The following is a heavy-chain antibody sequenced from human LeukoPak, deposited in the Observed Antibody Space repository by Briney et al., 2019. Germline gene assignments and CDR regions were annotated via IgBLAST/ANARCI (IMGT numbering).Heavy chain of an antibody. J-gene: IGHJ6*02. CDR1: GFTFSSYS. V-gene: IGHV3-21*01. CDR2: ISSSSSYI. CDR3: ARVDIVVVPAATRYYYYYGMEV. Sequence: GGSLRLSCAASGFTFSSYSMNWVRQAPGKGLEWVSSISSSSSYIYYADSVKGRFTISRDNAKNSLYLQMNSLRAEDTAVYYCARVDIVVVPAATRYYYYYGMEVWGQGTTVTVSS. D-gene: IGHD2-2*01.